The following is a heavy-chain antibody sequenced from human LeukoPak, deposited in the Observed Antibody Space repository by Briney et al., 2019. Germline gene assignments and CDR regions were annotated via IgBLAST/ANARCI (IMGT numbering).Heavy chain of an antibody. CDR3: ARGFGELTARYYFDY. J-gene: IGHJ4*02. Sequence: PSETLSLTCTVSGGSISSSSYYWGWIRQPPGKGLEWIGYIYHSGSTYYNPSLKSRVTISVDRSKNQFSLKLSSVTAADTAVYYCARGFGELTARYYFDYWGQGTLVTVSS. CDR2: IYHSGST. D-gene: IGHD3-10*01. V-gene: IGHV4-30-2*01. CDR1: GGSISSSSYY.